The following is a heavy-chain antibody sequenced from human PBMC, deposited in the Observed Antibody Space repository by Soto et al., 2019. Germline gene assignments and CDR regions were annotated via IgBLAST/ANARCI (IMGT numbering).Heavy chain of an antibody. J-gene: IGHJ6*03. CDR1: GFTFSSYG. CDR3: AKGIQLTGDYYYYYMDV. CDR2: ISYDGSNK. D-gene: IGHD5-18*01. Sequence: SLRLSCAASGFTFSSYGMPWVRQAPGKGLEWVAVISYDGSNKYYADSVKGRFTISRDNSKNTLYLQMNSLRAEDKAVYYCAKGIQLTGDYYYYYMDVWGKGTTVTVSS. V-gene: IGHV3-30*18.